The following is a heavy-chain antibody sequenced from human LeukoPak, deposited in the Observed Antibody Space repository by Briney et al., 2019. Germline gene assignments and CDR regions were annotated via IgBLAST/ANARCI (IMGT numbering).Heavy chain of an antibody. V-gene: IGHV1-2*02. CDR3: ARDTYYYDSGGYGY. CDR1: GYTFTGYY. J-gene: IGHJ4*02. Sequence: ASVKVSCKASGYTFTGYYMHWVRQAPGQGLEWMGWINPNSGGTNYAQKFQGRVTMTRDTSISTAYMELSRLRSDDTAVYYCARDTYYYDSGGYGYWGQGTLVTVSS. D-gene: IGHD3-22*01. CDR2: INPNSGGT.